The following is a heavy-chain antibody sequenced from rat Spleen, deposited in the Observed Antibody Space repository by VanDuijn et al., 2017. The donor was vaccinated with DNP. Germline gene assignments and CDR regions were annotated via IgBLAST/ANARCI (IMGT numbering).Heavy chain of an antibody. Sequence: EVQLQESGPGLVKPSQSLSLTCSVTGYSITSSNRWNWIRKFPGNKLEWMGYVNSAGTTLYNPSLRSRISITRDTSKNQFFLQVNSVTTEDTATYYCARSGGVHYGLSLDYWGQGVMVTVSS. D-gene: IGHD1-6*01. CDR1: GYSITSSNR. J-gene: IGHJ2*01. CDR2: VNSAGTT. V-gene: IGHV3-3*01. CDR3: ARSGGVHYGLSLDY.